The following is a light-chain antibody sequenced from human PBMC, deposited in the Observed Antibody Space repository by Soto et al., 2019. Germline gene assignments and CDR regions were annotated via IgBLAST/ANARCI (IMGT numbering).Light chain of an antibody. CDR1: SSDVGGHNY. Sequence: QSALTQPASVSGSPGQSITISCTGTSSDVGGHNYVSWYQQHPGRASKLMIYDVSNRPSGVSNRFSGSKSANAASLTISGLQAEDEDDYYCSSYTSSSTSVVFGGGTKLTVL. V-gene: IGLV2-14*03. J-gene: IGLJ2*01. CDR3: SSYTSSSTSVV. CDR2: DVS.